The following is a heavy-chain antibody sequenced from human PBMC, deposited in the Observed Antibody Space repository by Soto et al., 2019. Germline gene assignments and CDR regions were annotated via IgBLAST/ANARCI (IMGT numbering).Heavy chain of an antibody. D-gene: IGHD6-19*01. CDR3: AKDILAVAGKVYYYGMDV. J-gene: IGHJ6*02. V-gene: IGHV3-9*01. CDR1: GFTFDDYA. Sequence: EVQLVESGGGLVQPGRSLRLSCAASGFTFDDYAMHWVRQAPGKGLEWVSGISWNSGSIGYADSVKGRFTISRDNAKNSLYLQMNSLRAEDTALYYCAKDILAVAGKVYYYGMDVWGQGTTVTVSS. CDR2: ISWNSGSI.